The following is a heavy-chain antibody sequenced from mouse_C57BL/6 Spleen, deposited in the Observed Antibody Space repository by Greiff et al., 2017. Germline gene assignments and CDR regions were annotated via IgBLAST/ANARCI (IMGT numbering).Heavy chain of an antibody. CDR3: AREGDDGYYVFAY. CDR2: INPNNGGT. V-gene: IGHV1-22*01. D-gene: IGHD2-3*01. Sequence: VQLQQSGPELVKPGASVKMSCKASGYTFTDYNMHWVKQSHGKSLEWIGYINPNNGGTSYNQKFKGKATLTVNKSSSTAYMELRSLTSEDSAVYYCAREGDDGYYVFAYWGKGTLVTVSA. J-gene: IGHJ3*01. CDR1: GYTFTDYN.